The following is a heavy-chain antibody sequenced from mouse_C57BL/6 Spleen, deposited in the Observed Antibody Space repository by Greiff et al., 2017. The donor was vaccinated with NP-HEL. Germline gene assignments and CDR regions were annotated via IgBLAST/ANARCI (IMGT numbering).Heavy chain of an antibody. CDR2: IYPGDGDT. J-gene: IGHJ4*01. CDR1: GYAFSSSW. CDR3: AAIYYGNYSMDY. V-gene: IGHV1-82*01. D-gene: IGHD2-1*01. Sequence: VQGVESGPELVKPGASVKISCKASGYAFSSSWMNWVKQRPGKGLEWIGRIYPGDGDTNYNGKFKGKAKLTADKSSSTAYMQLSSLTSEDSAVYCCAAIYYGNYSMDYWGQGTSVTVSS.